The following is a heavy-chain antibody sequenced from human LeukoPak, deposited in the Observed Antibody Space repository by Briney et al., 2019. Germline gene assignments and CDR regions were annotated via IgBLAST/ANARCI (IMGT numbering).Heavy chain of an antibody. J-gene: IGHJ4*02. V-gene: IGHV3-7*01. CDR1: GFTFSSYW. CDR2: IKQDGSEK. D-gene: IGHD5-24*01. CDR3: ARGGEMATTSIDY. Sequence: PGGSLRLSCAASGFTFSSYWMSWVRQAPGKGLEWVANIKQDGSEKYYVDSVKGRFTISRDNAKNSLYLQMNSRRAEDTAVYYCARGGEMATTSIDYWGEGTLVTVSS.